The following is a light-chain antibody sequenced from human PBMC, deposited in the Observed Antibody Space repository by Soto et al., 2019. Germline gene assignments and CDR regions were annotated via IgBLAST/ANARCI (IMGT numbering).Light chain of an antibody. V-gene: IGKV3-20*01. CDR1: QSVSSSY. J-gene: IGKJ1*01. Sequence: EIVLTQSPGTLSLSPGERATLSCRSSQSVSSSYLGWYQQKPGQAPRLLIFGASSRATGIPDRFSGSGSGTDFTLTISRLEPEDFAVYYCQQYGGSPRTFGQGTRVEIK. CDR2: GAS. CDR3: QQYGGSPRT.